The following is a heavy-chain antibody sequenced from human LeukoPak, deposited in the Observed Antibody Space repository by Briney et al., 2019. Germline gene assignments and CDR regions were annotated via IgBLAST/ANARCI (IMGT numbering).Heavy chain of an antibody. D-gene: IGHD2-15*01. CDR3: ARDNAAPYWYFDL. V-gene: IGHV3-48*01. CDR2: ISSSSGTI. J-gene: IGHJ2*01. Sequence: GGSLRLSCVASGFIFSSYSMNWVRQAPGKGLEWVPYISSSSGTIYYADSVKGRFTISRDNAKSSLYLQMNSLRAEDTAVYYCARDNAAPYWYFDLWGRGTLVTVSS. CDR1: GFIFSSYS.